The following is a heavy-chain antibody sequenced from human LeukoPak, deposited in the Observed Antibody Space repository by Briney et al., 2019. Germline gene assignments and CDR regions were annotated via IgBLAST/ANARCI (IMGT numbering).Heavy chain of an antibody. Sequence: SETLSLTCAVYGGSFSDYFWSWIRQPPGKGLEWIGEISHSGSTTYNPSLRSRVTISGDTSKKQFSLKLSSVTAADTAVYYCARAGADRDYGGKSGGYKFDYWGQGTLVTVPS. CDR1: GGSFSDYF. J-gene: IGHJ4*02. D-gene: IGHD4-23*01. CDR3: ARAGADRDYGGKSGGYKFDY. V-gene: IGHV4-34*01. CDR2: ISHSGST.